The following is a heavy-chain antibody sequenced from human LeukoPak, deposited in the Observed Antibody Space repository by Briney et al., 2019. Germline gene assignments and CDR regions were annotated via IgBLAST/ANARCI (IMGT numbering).Heavy chain of an antibody. CDR1: GGSISSSNW. CDR2: IYHSGST. J-gene: IGHJ3*02. CDR3: ARFLKVTGYYAFDI. D-gene: IGHD3-9*01. V-gene: IGHV4-4*02. Sequence: SGTLSLTCAVSGGSISSSNWWSWVRQPPGKGLEWIGEIYHSGSTNYNPSLKSRVTISVDKSKNQFSLRLSSVTAADTAVYYCARFLKVTGYYAFDIWGQGTMVTVSS.